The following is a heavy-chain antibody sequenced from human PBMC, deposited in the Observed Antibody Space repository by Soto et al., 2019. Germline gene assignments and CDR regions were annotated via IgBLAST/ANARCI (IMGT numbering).Heavy chain of an antibody. Sequence: GGSLRLSCAGSGFTFSSYEMNWVRQAPGKGLEWVSYISSSGSTIYYADSVKGRFTISRDNAKNSLYLQMNSLRAEDTAVYYCVRESMSIVGATRGNAFDIWGQGTMVTVSS. V-gene: IGHV3-48*03. CDR3: VRESMSIVGATRGNAFDI. D-gene: IGHD1-26*01. CDR1: GFTFSSYE. CDR2: ISSSGSTI. J-gene: IGHJ3*02.